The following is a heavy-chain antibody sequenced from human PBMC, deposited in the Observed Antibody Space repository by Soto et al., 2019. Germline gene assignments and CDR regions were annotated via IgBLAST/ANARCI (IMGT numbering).Heavy chain of an antibody. Sequence: SETLSLTCSVSGVSISNNNYYWGWIRQPPGKGLEWIRTVFYSGTSHYTPSLRSRVIISVDTSKNVFSLDLSSVTAADTATYYCARGVYIWGTYQDIYYFDYWGQGTLVTVSS. V-gene: IGHV4-39*02. CDR2: VFYSGTS. CDR3: ARGVYIWGTYQDIYYFDY. J-gene: IGHJ4*02. D-gene: IGHD3-16*02. CDR1: GVSISNNNYY.